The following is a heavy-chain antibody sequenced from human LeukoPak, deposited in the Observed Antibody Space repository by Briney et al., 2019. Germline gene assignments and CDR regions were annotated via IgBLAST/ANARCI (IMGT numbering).Heavy chain of an antibody. CDR2: IYYSGST. CDR1: GGSISSYY. J-gene: IGHJ4*02. D-gene: IGHD2-15*01. V-gene: IGHV4-59*01. Sequence: SETLSLTCTVSGGSISSYYWSWIRQPPGKGLEWIGYIYYSGSTNYNPSLKSRVTISVDTSKNQFSLKLSSVTAADTVVYYCARGARVAPFDYWGQGTLVTVSS. CDR3: ARGARVAPFDY.